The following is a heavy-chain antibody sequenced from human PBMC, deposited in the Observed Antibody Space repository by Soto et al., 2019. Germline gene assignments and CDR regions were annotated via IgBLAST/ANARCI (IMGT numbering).Heavy chain of an antibody. Sequence: SETLSLTCTVSGGSISSSSYYWVLIRQPPGKGLEWIGSIYYSGSTYYNPSLKSRVTISVDTSKNQFSLKLSSVTAADTAVYYCARHQSHSSSYVDPWGQGTLVTVSS. D-gene: IGHD6-13*01. J-gene: IGHJ5*02. CDR1: GGSISSSSYY. V-gene: IGHV4-39*01. CDR3: ARHQSHSSSYVDP. CDR2: IYYSGST.